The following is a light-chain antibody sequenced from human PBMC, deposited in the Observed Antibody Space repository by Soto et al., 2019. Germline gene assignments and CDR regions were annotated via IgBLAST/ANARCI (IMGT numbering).Light chain of an antibody. CDR2: GAS. CDR3: QQYGSSPRT. V-gene: IGKV3-20*01. J-gene: IGKJ1*01. CDR1: ERVSSTY. Sequence: EIVLTQSPGTLSLSPGERATLSCRASERVSSTYLAWFQQKPGQAPRLLIYGASSRATGIPDRFSGSGSGTDFTLAISRLEPADFAVYYCQQYGSSPRTFGQGTKVDIK.